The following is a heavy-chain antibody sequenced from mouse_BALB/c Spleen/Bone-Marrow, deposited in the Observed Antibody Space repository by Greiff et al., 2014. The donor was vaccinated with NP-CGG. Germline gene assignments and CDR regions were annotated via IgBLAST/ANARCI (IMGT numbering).Heavy chain of an antibody. CDR2: IWGGGST. CDR1: GFSLSRYS. J-gene: IGHJ1*01. V-gene: IGHV2-6-4*01. D-gene: IGHD1-1*01. Sequence: VMLVESGPGLVAPSQSLSITCTVSGFSLSRYSVHWVRQPQGKGLEWLGMIWGGGSTDYNSALKSRLSISKDDSKSQVFLKMNSLQTDDTAMYFCAPFTRPYFDVWGAGTTVTVSS. CDR3: APFTRPYFDV.